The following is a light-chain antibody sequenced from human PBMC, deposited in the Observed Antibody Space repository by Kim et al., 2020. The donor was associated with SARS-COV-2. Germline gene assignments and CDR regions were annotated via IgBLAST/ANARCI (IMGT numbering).Light chain of an antibody. CDR2: QDT. CDR1: KLGDKY. J-gene: IGLJ1*01. V-gene: IGLV3-1*01. Sequence: SYELTQPPSVSVSPGQTASITCSGYKLGDKYVSWYQQKPGQSPVVVIYQDTQRPPGIPERFSGSNSGNTATLTISGTQAMDEADYYCQAWDSSTHNYVFGGGTKVTVL. CDR3: QAWDSSTHNYV.